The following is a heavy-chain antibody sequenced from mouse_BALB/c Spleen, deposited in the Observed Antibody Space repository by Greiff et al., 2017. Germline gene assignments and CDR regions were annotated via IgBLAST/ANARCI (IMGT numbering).Heavy chain of an antibody. J-gene: IGHJ4*01. Sequence: EVQLQQSGTVLARPGASVKMSCKASGYTFTSYWMHWVKQRPGQGLEWIGAIYPGNSDTSYNQKFKGKAKLTAVTSTSTAYMELSSLTNEDSAVYYCTRDGNYVNYAMDYWGQGTSVTVSS. CDR2: IYPGNSDT. V-gene: IGHV1-5*01. CDR1: GYTFTSYW. CDR3: TRDGNYVNYAMDY. D-gene: IGHD2-1*01.